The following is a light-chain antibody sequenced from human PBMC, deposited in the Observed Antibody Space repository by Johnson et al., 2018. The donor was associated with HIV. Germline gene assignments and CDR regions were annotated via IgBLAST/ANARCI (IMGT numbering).Light chain of an antibody. CDR1: SSNIGNNY. J-gene: IGLJ1*01. Sequence: QSILTQPPSVSAAPGQQVTISCSGSSSNIGNNYVSWYQQLPETAPKVLIYDNDKRPSGIPDRFSASKSGTSATLGITRLQTGDEADYYCGTWDSSLSAYVFGTGTKVTVL. CDR3: GTWDSSLSAYV. CDR2: DND. V-gene: IGLV1-51*01.